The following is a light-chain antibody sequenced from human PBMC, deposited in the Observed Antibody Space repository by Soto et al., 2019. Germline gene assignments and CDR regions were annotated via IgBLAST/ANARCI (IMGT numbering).Light chain of an antibody. CDR1: QSVSSY. J-gene: IGKJ1*01. CDR3: QQRSNWPPLWT. V-gene: IGKV3-11*01. CDR2: DAS. Sequence: EIGLTQSPATLSLSPGERATLSCRARQSVSSYLAWSQQKPGQAPRLLIYDASNSATGIPARFSGSGFGTDFTLTISSLEPEDFAVYYCQQRSNWPPLWTFGQGTKVEIK.